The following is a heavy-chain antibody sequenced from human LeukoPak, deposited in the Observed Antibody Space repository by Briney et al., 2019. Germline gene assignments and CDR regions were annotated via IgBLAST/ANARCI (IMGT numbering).Heavy chain of an antibody. J-gene: IGHJ4*02. CDR3: ASQTTWEGVYYFDY. D-gene: IGHD2/OR15-2a*01. CDR1: GFTFSSYS. V-gene: IGHV3-21*01. CDR2: ISSSSSYI. Sequence: GGSLRLSCAASGFTFSSYSMNWVRQAPGKGLEWVSSISSSSSYIYYADSVKDRFTISRDNAKNSLYLQMNSLRAEDTAVYYCASQTTWEGVYYFDYWGQGTLVTVSS.